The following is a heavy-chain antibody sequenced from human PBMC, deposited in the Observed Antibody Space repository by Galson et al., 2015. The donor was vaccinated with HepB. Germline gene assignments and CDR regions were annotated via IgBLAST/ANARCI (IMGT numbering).Heavy chain of an antibody. CDR1: GFTFSSYA. V-gene: IGHV3-30*04. D-gene: IGHD3-3*01. Sequence: SLRLSCAASGFTFSSYAMHWVRQAPGKGLEWVAVISYDGSNKYYADSVKGRFTISRDNSKNTLYLQMNSLRAEDTAVYYCAALPHYDFWSGYYYYYYYGMDVWGQGTTVTVSS. CDR3: AALPHYDFWSGYYYYYYYGMDV. CDR2: ISYDGSNK. J-gene: IGHJ6*02.